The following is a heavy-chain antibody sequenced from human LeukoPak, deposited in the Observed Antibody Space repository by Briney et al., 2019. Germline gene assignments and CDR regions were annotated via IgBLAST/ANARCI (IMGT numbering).Heavy chain of an antibody. CDR2: IRYDGSNK. D-gene: IGHD4-11*01. CDR1: GFTFSSYG. Sequence: GGSLRLSCAASGFTFSSYGMHWVRQAPGKGLEWVAFIRYDGSNKYYADSVKGRFTISRDNSKNTLYLQMNSLRAEDTAVYYCARDLFPSTTAYFDYWGQGTLVTVSS. V-gene: IGHV3-30*02. CDR3: ARDLFPSTTAYFDY. J-gene: IGHJ4*02.